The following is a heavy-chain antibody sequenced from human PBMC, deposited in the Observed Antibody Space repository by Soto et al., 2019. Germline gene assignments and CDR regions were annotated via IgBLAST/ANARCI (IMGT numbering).Heavy chain of an antibody. J-gene: IGHJ6*02. D-gene: IGHD6-6*01. CDR1: GFTFSSYG. CDR3: ARDRKAARPAYYGMDV. CDR2: IWYDGSNK. V-gene: IGHV3-33*01. Sequence: QPGGSLRLSCAASGFTFSSYGMHWVRQAPGKGLEWVAVIWYDGSNKYYADSVKGRFTISRDNSKNTLYLQMNSLRAEDTAVYYCARDRKAARPAYYGMDVWGQGTTVTVSS.